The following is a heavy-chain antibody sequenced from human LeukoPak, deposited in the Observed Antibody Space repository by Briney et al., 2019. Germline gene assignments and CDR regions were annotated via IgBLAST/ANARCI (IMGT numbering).Heavy chain of an antibody. CDR2: IYYSGST. CDR1: GGSISSYY. D-gene: IGHD3-22*01. J-gene: IGHJ6*03. Sequence: KASETLSLTCTVSGGSISSYYWSWIRQPPGKGLEWIGYIYYSGSTYYNPSLRSRVTISVGTSKNQFSLKLSSVTAADTAVYYCARSSEGRYYYDSSGFSYYYYYMDVWGKGTTVTISS. V-gene: IGHV4-59*01. CDR3: ARSSEGRYYYDSSGFSYYYYYMDV.